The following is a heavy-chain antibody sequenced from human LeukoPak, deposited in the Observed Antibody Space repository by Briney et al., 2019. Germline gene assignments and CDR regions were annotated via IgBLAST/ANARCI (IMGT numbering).Heavy chain of an antibody. CDR1: GYTFTGYY. Sequence: ASVKVSCKASGYTFTGYYMHWVRQAPGQGLEWMGWINPNSGGTNYAQKFQGRVTMTRDTSISTAYMELSRLRSDDAAVYYCARAYSGVGGFRYYYYYMDVWGKGTTVTVSS. D-gene: IGHD6-25*01. CDR2: INPNSGGT. CDR3: ARAYSGVGGFRYYYYYMDV. V-gene: IGHV1-2*02. J-gene: IGHJ6*03.